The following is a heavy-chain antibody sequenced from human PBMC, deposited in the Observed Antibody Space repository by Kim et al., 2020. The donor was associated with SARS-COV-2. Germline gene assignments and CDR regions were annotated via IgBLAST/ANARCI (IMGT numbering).Heavy chain of an antibody. J-gene: IGHJ6*02. Sequence: SETLSLTCTVSGGSISSGGYYWSWIRQHPGKGLEWIGYIYYSGSTYYNPSLKSRVTISVDTSKNQFSLKLSSVTAADTAVYYCARGAEISSSWYGGLYYFGLVVWGQGTTVTVSS. CDR2: IYYSGST. CDR1: GGSISSGGYY. D-gene: IGHD6-13*01. CDR3: ARGAEISSSWYGGLYYFGLVV. V-gene: IGHV4-31*03.